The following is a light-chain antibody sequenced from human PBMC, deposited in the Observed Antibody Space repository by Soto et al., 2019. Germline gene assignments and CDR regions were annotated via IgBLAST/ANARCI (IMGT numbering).Light chain of an antibody. CDR2: YAS. V-gene: IGKV1-5*01. Sequence: DRVTSPCRASQSISSWLAWYQQKPGKAPKLLIYYASSLESGVPSRFSGSGSGTEFTLTISSLQPDDFATYYCQQYNSYRTFGQGTKVDIK. CDR1: QSISSW. J-gene: IGKJ1*01. CDR3: QQYNSYRT.